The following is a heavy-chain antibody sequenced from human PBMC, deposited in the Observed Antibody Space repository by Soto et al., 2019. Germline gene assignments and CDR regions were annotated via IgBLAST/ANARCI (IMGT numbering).Heavy chain of an antibody. CDR1: SGSIRSSTW. CDR2: IYHSGST. Sequence: QVQLQESGPGLVKPSGTLSLTCAVSSGSIRSSTWWSWVRKPPGKGREWIGDIYHSGSTNYNPSLKSRVTRSVVKSNYHVSLKLSSVTAADTTVYYCARFYGWGRIIDAFDIWGQGTMVTVSS. D-gene: IGHD3-16*01. V-gene: IGHV4-4*02. CDR3: ARFYGWGRIIDAFDI. J-gene: IGHJ3*02.